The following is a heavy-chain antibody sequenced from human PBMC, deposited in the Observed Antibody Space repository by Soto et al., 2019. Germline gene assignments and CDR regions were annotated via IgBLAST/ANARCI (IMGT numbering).Heavy chain of an antibody. Sequence: AVTVSFKASGGTFSSYAISRVRQAPGQGLEWMGGTIPIFDTANNAQTFQGRVTLTASESTSTANMELRSLRPKATAAYYYAYPLTYCSSTSCYNSWLDTWGQGTWVT. V-gene: IGHV1-69*13. CDR3: AYPLTYCSSTSCYNSWLDT. CDR2: TIPIFDTA. D-gene: IGHD2-2*02. J-gene: IGHJ5*02. CDR1: GGTFSSYA.